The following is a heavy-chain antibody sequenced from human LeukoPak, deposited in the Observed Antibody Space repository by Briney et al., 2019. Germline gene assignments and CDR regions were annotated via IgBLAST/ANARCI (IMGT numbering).Heavy chain of an antibody. J-gene: IGHJ4*02. V-gene: IGHV1-2*06. CDR1: GYTFTGFY. CDR2: INPNSGGT. CDR3: AKEKQNTANFDY. D-gene: IGHD2/OR15-2a*01. Sequence: ASVKVSCKASGYTFTGFYMHWVRQAPGQGLEWMGRINPNSGGTNYAQKFQGRVTMTGDTSTTTVYMELSSLTSDDTAVYYCAKEKQNTANFDYWGQGTLVTVSS.